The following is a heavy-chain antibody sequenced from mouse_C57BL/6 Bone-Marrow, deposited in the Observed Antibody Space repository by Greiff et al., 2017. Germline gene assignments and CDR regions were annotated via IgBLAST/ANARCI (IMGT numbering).Heavy chain of an antibody. V-gene: IGHV1-54*01. CDR3: ASPYYYGSSSWFAY. D-gene: IGHD1-1*01. Sequence: VQLQQSGAELVRPGTSVKVSCKASGYAFTNYLIEWVTQRPGQGLEWIGVLNPGSGGTNYNEKFKGKATLTADKSSRSAYMQLSSLTSEDSAVYFCASPYYYGSSSWFAYWGQGTLVTVSA. CDR2: LNPGSGGT. CDR1: GYAFTNYL. J-gene: IGHJ3*01.